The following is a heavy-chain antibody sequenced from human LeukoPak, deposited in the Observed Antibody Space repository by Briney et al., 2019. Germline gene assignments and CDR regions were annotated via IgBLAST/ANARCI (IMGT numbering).Heavy chain of an antibody. J-gene: IGHJ4*02. V-gene: IGHV3-49*04. Sequence: GGSLRLSCTASGFTFGDYDMYWVRQTPGMGLEWIGFIRSKAYGGTTESAASVKGRFTISRDDSKSIAYLQMNSLETEDTAVYYCVRAWRSYYFDYWGQGTLVTVSS. D-gene: IGHD3-3*01. CDR1: GFTFGDYD. CDR2: IRSKAYGGTT. CDR3: VRAWRSYYFDY.